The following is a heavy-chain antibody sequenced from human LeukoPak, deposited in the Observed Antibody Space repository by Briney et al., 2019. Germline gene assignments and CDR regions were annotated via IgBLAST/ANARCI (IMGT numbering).Heavy chain of an antibody. Sequence: ASVQVSCKASGYTFTSYAMHWVRQAPGQRLEWMGWINAGNGNTKYSQEFQGRVTIARDTSASTAYMELSSLRSEDMAVYYCARGRLYYYDSSGPEYGFDCWGQGTLVTVSS. J-gene: IGHJ4*02. V-gene: IGHV1-3*03. CDR1: GYTFTSYA. D-gene: IGHD3-22*01. CDR2: INAGNGNT. CDR3: ARGRLYYYDSSGPEYGFDC.